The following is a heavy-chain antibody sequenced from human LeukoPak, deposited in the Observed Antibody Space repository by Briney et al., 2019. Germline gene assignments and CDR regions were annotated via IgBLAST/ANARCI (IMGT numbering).Heavy chain of an antibody. D-gene: IGHD6-13*01. V-gene: IGHV3-23*01. J-gene: IGHJ5*02. CDR3: AKDHRLAAAGFPNWFDP. Sequence: GGSLRLSCAASGFTFSSYWMSWVRQAPGKGLEWVSAISGSGGSTYYADSVKGRFTISRDNSKNTLYLQMNSLRAEDTAVYYCAKDHRLAAAGFPNWFDPWGQGTLATVSS. CDR1: GFTFSSYW. CDR2: ISGSGGST.